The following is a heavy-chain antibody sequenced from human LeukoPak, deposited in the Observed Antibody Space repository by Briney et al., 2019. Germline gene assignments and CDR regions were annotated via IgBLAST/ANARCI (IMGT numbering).Heavy chain of an antibody. CDR3: AKANNLDHGLRGYHPPFDY. D-gene: IGHD3-10*01. V-gene: IGHV3-23*01. Sequence: PPGGSLRLSCEASGFTFSRHAMSWVRQAPGKGLEWVSSLSGTGGSTYYADSVKGRLTVSRDNSRNMLYLEMNSLRAEDTAVYYCAKANNLDHGLRGYHPPFDYWGQGTLVTVSS. CDR2: LSGTGGST. J-gene: IGHJ4*02. CDR1: GFTFSRHA.